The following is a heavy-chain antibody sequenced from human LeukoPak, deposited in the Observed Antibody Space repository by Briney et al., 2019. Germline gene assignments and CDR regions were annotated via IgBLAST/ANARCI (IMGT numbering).Heavy chain of an antibody. CDR2: ISSSGSTK. V-gene: IGHV3-48*03. J-gene: IGHJ4*02. CDR1: GFTFSSYE. CDR3: ARGPTLFDY. Sequence: GGSLRLSCAASGFTFSSYEMNWVRQAPGKGLESVSYISSSGSTKYYADSVKSRVTIPRDNANNSLYLQMNSLRAEDTAVYYCARGPTLFDYWGQGTLVTVSS.